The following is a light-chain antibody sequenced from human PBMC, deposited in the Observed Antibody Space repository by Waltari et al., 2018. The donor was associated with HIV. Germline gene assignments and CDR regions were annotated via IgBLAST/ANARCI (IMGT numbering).Light chain of an antibody. CDR3: AAWDASLHVV. V-gene: IGLV1-44*01. Sequence: QGVTISCFGSSSNIGTNTVNWYQHLPGAAPKLIIFSNHQRPSGVPDRFSGSQSGTSAFLTITGLLPGDEATYYCAAWDASLHVVFGGWTQLTVL. CDR2: SNH. CDR1: SSNIGTNT. J-gene: IGLJ2*01.